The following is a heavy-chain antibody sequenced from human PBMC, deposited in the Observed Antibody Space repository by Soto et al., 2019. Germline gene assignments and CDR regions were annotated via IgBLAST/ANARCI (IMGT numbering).Heavy chain of an antibody. J-gene: IGHJ4*02. CDR1: GFTFSSYG. CDR3: AKDLDCGGDCYSAQEDY. Sequence: QVQLVESGGGVVQPGRSLRLSCAASGFTFSSYGMHWVRQAPGKGLEWVAVISYDGSNKYYADSVKGRFTISRDNSKNPRDLQMNSRRAEDTAVYYCAKDLDCGGDCYSAQEDYWGQGTLVTVSS. V-gene: IGHV3-30*18. D-gene: IGHD2-21*02. CDR2: ISYDGSNK.